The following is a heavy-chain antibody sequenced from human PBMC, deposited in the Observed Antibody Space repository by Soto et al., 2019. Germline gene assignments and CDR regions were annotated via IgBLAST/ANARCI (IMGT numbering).Heavy chain of an antibody. J-gene: IGHJ5*02. CDR2: ISGYNGNT. CDR3: VRDRPHAWFDP. CDR1: GYTFISYG. Sequence: ASVKVSCKASGYTFISYGISWVRQAPGQGLEWMGWISGYNGNTKYAQKLQGRVTMTTDTSTSTAYMEISSLTSDDTAFYYCVRDRPHAWFDPWGQGTLVTVSS. V-gene: IGHV1-18*01.